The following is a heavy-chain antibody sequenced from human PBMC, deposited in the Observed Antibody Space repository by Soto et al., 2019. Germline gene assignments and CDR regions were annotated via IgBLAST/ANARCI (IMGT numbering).Heavy chain of an antibody. CDR2: INHSGST. D-gene: IGHD6-19*01. J-gene: IGHJ4*02. Sequence: QVQLQQWGAGLLKPSETLSLTCAVYSGSFSGYYWSWIRQPPGKGLEWIGDINHSGSTSYNPSLKSRVTISVDPSKNQFSLKLTSVTAADTAVYYCVRGKWLDNNWGRGTLVIVSS. CDR3: VRGKWLDNN. CDR1: SGSFSGYY. V-gene: IGHV4-34*01.